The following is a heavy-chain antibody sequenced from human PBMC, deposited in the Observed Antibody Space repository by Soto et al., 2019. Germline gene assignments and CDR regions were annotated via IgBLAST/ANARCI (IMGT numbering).Heavy chain of an antibody. V-gene: IGHV4-34*01. J-gene: IGHJ4*02. CDR3: ARGMAVAGHYFDS. CDR2: INHSGST. D-gene: IGHD6-19*01. CDR1: GGSFSGYH. Sequence: QVQLQQWGAGLLKPSETLSLTCAVYGGSFSGYHWSWIRQPPGKGLEWIGGINHSGSTNYNPSLKSRSTISVDTSKNQFSLKLSSVTAADTAVYYCARGMAVAGHYFDSWSQGTLVTVSS.